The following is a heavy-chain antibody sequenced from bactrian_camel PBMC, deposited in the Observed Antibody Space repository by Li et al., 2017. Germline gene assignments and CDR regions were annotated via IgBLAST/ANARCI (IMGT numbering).Heavy chain of an antibody. CDR1: GTIYGDAC. CDR3: AATPRPSGGGCFYFTQPKY. CDR2: IDSDGIA. D-gene: IGHD2*01. J-gene: IGHJ4*01. V-gene: IGHV3S53*01. Sequence: VQLVESGGGSVQAGGSLRLSCGASGTIYGDACVGWLRQAPGKEREGVAAIDSDGIASYADSVKGRFTVSRDNANNTVNLMMNSLEPDDTGMYYCAATPRPSGGGCFYFTQPKYWGQGTQVTVS.